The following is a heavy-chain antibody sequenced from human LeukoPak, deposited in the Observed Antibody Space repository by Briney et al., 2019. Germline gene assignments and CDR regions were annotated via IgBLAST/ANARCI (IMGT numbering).Heavy chain of an antibody. D-gene: IGHD4-17*01. Sequence: GGSLRLSCAASGFSFSTYEMNWVRQAPGKGLEWVSYISSSGTSIYYADSVKGRFTISRDNAKKSLYLQMNSLRADDTAVYYCARPLDYGAYIPLEYWGQGTLVTVSS. CDR1: GFSFSTYE. CDR2: ISSSGTSI. V-gene: IGHV3-48*03. CDR3: ARPLDYGAYIPLEY. J-gene: IGHJ4*02.